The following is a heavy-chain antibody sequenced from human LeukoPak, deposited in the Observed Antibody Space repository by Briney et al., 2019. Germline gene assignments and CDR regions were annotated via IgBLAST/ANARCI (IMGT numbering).Heavy chain of an antibody. J-gene: IGHJ6*03. Sequence: SETLSLTCAVYGGSFSGYYWSWIRQPPGKGLEWIGEINHSGSTNYNPCLKSRVTISVGTSKNQFSLKLSSVTAADTAVYYCARGVFPSKLLSLLSYYMDVWGKGTTVTVSS. V-gene: IGHV4-34*01. CDR3: ARGVFPSKLLSLLSYYMDV. CDR1: GGSFSGYY. CDR2: INHSGST. D-gene: IGHD3-16*02.